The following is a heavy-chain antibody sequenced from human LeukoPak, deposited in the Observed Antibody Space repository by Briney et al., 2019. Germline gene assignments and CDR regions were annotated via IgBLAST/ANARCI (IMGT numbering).Heavy chain of an antibody. CDR1: GFTFGDYA. D-gene: IGHD3-10*01. V-gene: IGHV3-7*01. CDR2: IKQDGSEK. Sequence: GGSLRLSCTASGFTFGDYAMSWFRQAPGKGLEWVANIKQDGSEKYYVDSVKGRFTISRDNAKNSLYLQMNSLRAEDTAVYYCARIRFGESYAPKSYYYYYMDVWGKGTTVTISS. J-gene: IGHJ6*03. CDR3: ARIRFGESYAPKSYYYYYMDV.